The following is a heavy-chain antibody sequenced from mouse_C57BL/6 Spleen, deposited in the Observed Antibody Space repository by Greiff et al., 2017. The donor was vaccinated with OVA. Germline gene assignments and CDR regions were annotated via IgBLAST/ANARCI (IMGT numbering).Heavy chain of an antibody. J-gene: IGHJ4*01. D-gene: IGHD2-3*01. CDR2: IYPGGGYT. Sequence: QVHVKQSGAELVRPGTSVKMSCKASGYTFTNYWIGWAKQRPGHGLEWIGDIYPGGGYTNYNEKFKGKATLTADKSSSTAYMQFSSLTSEDSAIYYCARRDGSYAMDYWGQGTSVTVSS. CDR3: ARRDGSYAMDY. CDR1: GYTFTNYW. V-gene: IGHV1-63*01.